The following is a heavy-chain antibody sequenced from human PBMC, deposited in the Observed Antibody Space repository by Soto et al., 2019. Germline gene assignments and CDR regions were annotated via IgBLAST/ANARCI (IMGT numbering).Heavy chain of an antibody. CDR3: ARSSIVPRLLMYPFDY. CDR1: GVSVSSGDYY. Sequence: SETLSLTCSVSGVSVSSGDYYWGWIRQPPGKGLESIGNIYYDGNTYYNPSLKSRVTISLDTSKNQFSLRLNSVTAADTAVYYCARSSIVPRLLMYPFDYWGQGTLVTVSS. D-gene: IGHD2-8*01. V-gene: IGHV4-39*01. CDR2: IYYDGNT. J-gene: IGHJ4*02.